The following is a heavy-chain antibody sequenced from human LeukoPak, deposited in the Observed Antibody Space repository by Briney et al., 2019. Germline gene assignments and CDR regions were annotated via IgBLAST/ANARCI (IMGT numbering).Heavy chain of an antibody. CDR1: GFTMKNFG. D-gene: IGHD3-3*01. Sequence: GTSLRLSCAVSGFTMKNFGMHWVRQAPGKGLEWVAVIWYDGSQRHYIDSVKGRFAISRENSMNTLSLEMNGLRVEDTAVYYCVRGANMNYNFENSFYLDSWGQGALVIVSS. V-gene: IGHV3-33*01. CDR2: IWYDGSQR. J-gene: IGHJ4*02. CDR3: VRGANMNYNFENSFYLDS.